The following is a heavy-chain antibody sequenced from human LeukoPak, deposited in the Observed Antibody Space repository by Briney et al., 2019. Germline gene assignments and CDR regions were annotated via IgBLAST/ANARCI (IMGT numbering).Heavy chain of an antibody. Sequence: SETLSLTCNVSGVSLYSYYWNWIRQSPGKGLEWIGYVHYTGNNIYNPSLKGRVTLSIDTSKSQFSLSLTSVTAADTALYYCARGNFWSGLHGVDHWGQGTLVTVSS. CDR1: GVSLYSYY. D-gene: IGHD3-3*01. CDR2: VHYTGNN. J-gene: IGHJ5*02. CDR3: ARGNFWSGLHGVDH. V-gene: IGHV4-59*01.